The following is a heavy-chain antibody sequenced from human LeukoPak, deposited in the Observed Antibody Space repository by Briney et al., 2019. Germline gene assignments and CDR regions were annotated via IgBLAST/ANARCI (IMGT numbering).Heavy chain of an antibody. V-gene: IGHV3-30*18. J-gene: IGHJ4*02. Sequence: GGSLRLSCAASGFTFSSYGMHWVRQAPGKGLEWVAVISYDGSNKYYADSVKGRFTISRDNSKNTLYLQMNSLRAEGTAVYYCAKDFGDSGELLWGQGTLVTVSS. D-gene: IGHD1-26*01. CDR2: ISYDGSNK. CDR3: AKDFGDSGELL. CDR1: GFTFSSYG.